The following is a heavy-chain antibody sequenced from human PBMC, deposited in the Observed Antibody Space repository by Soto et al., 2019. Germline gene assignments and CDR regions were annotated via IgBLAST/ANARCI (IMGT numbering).Heavy chain of an antibody. CDR2: VSWNSGTM. CDR3: AKGFCSSTRCLTYSYMDV. Sequence: DVQLVESGGGLVQPGRSLRLSCAASGFSFDEYAMHWVRQAPGKGPEWVSGVSWNSGTMGYGDSVRGRFAISRDNAKNSLYLQMNSLTTEDTALYYCAKGFCSSTRCLTYSYMDVWGKGTTVTVSS. J-gene: IGHJ6*03. D-gene: IGHD2-2*01. V-gene: IGHV3-9*01. CDR1: GFSFDEYA.